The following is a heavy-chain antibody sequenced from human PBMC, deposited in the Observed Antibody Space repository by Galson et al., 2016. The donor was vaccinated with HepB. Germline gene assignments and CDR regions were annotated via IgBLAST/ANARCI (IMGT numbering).Heavy chain of an antibody. J-gene: IGHJ4*02. CDR3: ARAGSYYDGSGYYRDPFDY. CDR2: IWYDGIKK. V-gene: IGHV3-33*01. CDR1: EFTFSSYG. D-gene: IGHD3-22*01. Sequence: SLRLSCAASEFTFSSYGMHWVRQAPGKGLEWVALIWYDGIKKYYADSVKGRFTISRDNSNNTLFLQMSSLRAEDTAVYYCARAGSYYDGSGYYRDPFDYWGQGTLVTVSS.